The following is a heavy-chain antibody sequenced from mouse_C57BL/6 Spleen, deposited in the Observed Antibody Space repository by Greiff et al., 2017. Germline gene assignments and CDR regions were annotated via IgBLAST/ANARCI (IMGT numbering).Heavy chain of an antibody. Sequence: EVKLVESGGGLVKPGGSLKLSCAASGFTFRDYGMHWVRQAPERGLEWVAYISSGSSTIYYADTVKGRFTISRANAKNTLFLQMTSLRSEDTAMYYCARYGYRYYFDYWGKGTTLAVSS. CDR2: ISSGSSTI. V-gene: IGHV5-17*01. D-gene: IGHD2-2*01. J-gene: IGHJ2*01. CDR3: ARYGYRYYFDY. CDR1: GFTFRDYG.